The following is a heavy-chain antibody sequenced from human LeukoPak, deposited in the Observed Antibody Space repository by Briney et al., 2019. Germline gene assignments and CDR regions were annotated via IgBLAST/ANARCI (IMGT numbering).Heavy chain of an antibody. J-gene: IGHJ6*04. D-gene: IGHD6-13*01. CDR2: IYTSDNT. CDR1: DGSISGYY. V-gene: IGHV4-4*07. Sequence: SETLSLTCTVSDGSISGYYWTWIRQPAGKGLEWFGRIYTSDNTIYNPSLRSRVTMSVDTSKNQFSLKLSSVTAADTAVYYCARSAIAAAWDVWGKGTTVTVSS. CDR3: ARSAIAAAWDV.